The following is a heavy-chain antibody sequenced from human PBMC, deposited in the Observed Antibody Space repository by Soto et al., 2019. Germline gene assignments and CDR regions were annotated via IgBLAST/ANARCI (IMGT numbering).Heavy chain of an antibody. CDR1: GFTFSSYW. Sequence: EVQLVESGGALVQPGGSLRLSCAASGFTFSSYWMHWVRHAPGKGLVWVSRINGDGRTTTYADSVKGRFIISRDNAKNMLYLQINSLPAEDTAVYYCERTRYDGSGTPFDQCGQGTLVTVSS. J-gene: IGHJ4*02. CDR3: ERTRYDGSGTPFDQ. CDR2: INGDGRTT. D-gene: IGHD3-22*01. V-gene: IGHV3-74*01.